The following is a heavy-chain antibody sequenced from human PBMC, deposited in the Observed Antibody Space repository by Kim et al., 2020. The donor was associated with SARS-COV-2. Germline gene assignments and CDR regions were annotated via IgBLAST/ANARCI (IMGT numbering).Heavy chain of an antibody. CDR2: ISSSGSSI. Sequence: GGSLRLSCAASGFTFSDYYMSWIRQAPGKGLEWVSYISSSGSSIYYADSVKGRFNISRDNAKNSLYLQMNSLRAEDTAVYYCARVRVSITMIVVVREPPDYWGQGTLVTVSS. CDR3: ARVRVSITMIVVVREPPDY. CDR1: GFTFSDYY. V-gene: IGHV3-11*01. D-gene: IGHD3-22*01. J-gene: IGHJ4*02.